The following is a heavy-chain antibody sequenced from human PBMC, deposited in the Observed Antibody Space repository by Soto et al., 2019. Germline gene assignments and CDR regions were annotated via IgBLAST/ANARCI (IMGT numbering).Heavy chain of an antibody. V-gene: IGHV1-24*01. D-gene: IGHD3-10*01. Sequence: QVQLVQSGAEVKKPGASVKVSCKVSVYTLTELSMHWVREAPGKGLEWMGGFDPEDGETIYAQKFQGRVTMTEDASTDTAYMELSSLRSEDTAVYYCATAFERFGEVIFYYFDYWGQGTLVTVSS. CDR3: ATAFERFGEVIFYYFDY. CDR1: VYTLTELS. CDR2: FDPEDGET. J-gene: IGHJ4*02.